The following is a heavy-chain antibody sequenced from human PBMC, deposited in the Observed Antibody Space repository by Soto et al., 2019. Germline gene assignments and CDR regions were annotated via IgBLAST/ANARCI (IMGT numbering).Heavy chain of an antibody. CDR3: ARYWNAGTLYGAFDI. D-gene: IGHD4-17*01. CDR2: IIHNYEAA. Sequence: QGQLVQSGAEVRKPGSSVKCSCETSVCSFNNYVIRWLRQAPGQVREWMGGIIHNYEAANYAQKFRGRLTITADKATNTASMELNSLRPDDTATYYCARYWNAGTLYGAFDIWCQGTTVIVS. CDR1: VCSFNNYV. V-gene: IGHV1-69*06. J-gene: IGHJ3*02.